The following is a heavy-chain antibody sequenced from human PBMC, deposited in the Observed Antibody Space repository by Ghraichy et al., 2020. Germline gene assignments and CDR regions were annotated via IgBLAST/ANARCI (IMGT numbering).Heavy chain of an antibody. V-gene: IGHV1-2*02. CDR1: GYTFTGYY. J-gene: IGHJ4*02. D-gene: IGHD3-3*01. CDR3: ARGPGVTIFGVVRDGFDY. CDR2: IDPNTGGT. Sequence: ASVKVSCKASGYTFTGYYMHWVRQAPGQGLEWMGWIDPNTGGTNYAQKFQGRVTMTRDTSISTAYMDLSRLRSDDTALYYCARGPGVTIFGVVRDGFDYWGQGTLVTVSS.